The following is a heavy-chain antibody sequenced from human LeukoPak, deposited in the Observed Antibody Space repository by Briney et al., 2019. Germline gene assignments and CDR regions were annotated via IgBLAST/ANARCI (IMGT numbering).Heavy chain of an antibody. CDR1: GFTFSSCA. Sequence: GGSLRLSCAASGFTFSSCAMSWVRQAPDKGLEWVAVISYDGNNKYYADSVKGRFTISRDNSKNTLYLQMNSLRAEDTAVYYCARPQGGRQIWLHFDYWGQGTVVTVSS. V-gene: IGHV3-30-3*01. CDR2: ISYDGNNK. D-gene: IGHD5-18*01. J-gene: IGHJ4*02. CDR3: ARPQGGRQIWLHFDY.